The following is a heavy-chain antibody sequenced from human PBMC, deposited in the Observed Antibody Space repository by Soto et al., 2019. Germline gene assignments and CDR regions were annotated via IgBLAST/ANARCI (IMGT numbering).Heavy chain of an antibody. D-gene: IGHD1-26*01. CDR3: VKDRWVDY. Sequence: PGGSLRLSCSASGFTFSNYAMHWVRQAPGKGLLYVSSISSEGRTTYYADSVKGRFAISRDNSKNTLNLQMSSLRVEDTAVYYCVKDRWVDYWGQGT. V-gene: IGHV3-64D*06. CDR2: ISSEGRTT. CDR1: GFTFSNYA. J-gene: IGHJ4*02.